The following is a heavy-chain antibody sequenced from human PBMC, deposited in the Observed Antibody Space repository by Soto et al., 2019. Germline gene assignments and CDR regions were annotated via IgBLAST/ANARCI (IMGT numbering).Heavy chain of an antibody. Sequence: PSETLSLTFAVSGDSISSGGYTWSCIRQPPGKGLEWIGHISHSGGTYYNPSLKSRATISADRSQNQFSLRLTSVNAADTDVYYCARGRSGTAFDYWAPGTPVTVSS. V-gene: IGHV4-30-2*01. D-gene: IGHD6-13*01. J-gene: IGHJ4*02. CDR2: ISHSGGT. CDR3: ARGRSGTAFDY. CDR1: GDSISSGGYT.